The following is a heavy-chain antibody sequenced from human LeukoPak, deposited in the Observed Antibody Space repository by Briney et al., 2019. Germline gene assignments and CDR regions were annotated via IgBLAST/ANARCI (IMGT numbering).Heavy chain of an antibody. D-gene: IGHD3/OR15-3a*01. J-gene: IGHJ4*02. V-gene: IGHV4-59*08. CDR3: ARRVDYYFDY. CDR2: IYYSGST. Sequence: SETLSLTCTVSGDSISSYYWSWIRQPPGKGLEWIGYIYYSGSTNYNPSLKSRVTISVDTSKNQFSLKLSSVTAADTAVYYCARRVDYYFDYWGQGTLVTVSS. CDR1: GDSISSYY.